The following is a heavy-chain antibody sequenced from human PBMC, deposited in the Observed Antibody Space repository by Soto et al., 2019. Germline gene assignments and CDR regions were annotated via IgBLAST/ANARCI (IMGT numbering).Heavy chain of an antibody. J-gene: IGHJ3*02. Sequence: QVQLQQWGAGLLKPSETLSLTCAVYGGSFSGYYWSWIRQPPGKGLEWIGEINHSGSTSYNPSLKSRVTISIDTSKNQCSLKLNSVTAADTAVYYCSQTPRGPKAAFDIWGQGTMVTVSS. V-gene: IGHV4-34*01. CDR3: SQTPRGPKAAFDI. CDR1: GGSFSGYY. D-gene: IGHD5-12*01. CDR2: INHSGST.